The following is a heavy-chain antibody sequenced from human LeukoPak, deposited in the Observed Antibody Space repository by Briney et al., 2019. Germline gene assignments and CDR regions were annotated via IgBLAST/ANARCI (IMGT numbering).Heavy chain of an antibody. CDR3: AKEKALVVITYFDY. J-gene: IGHJ4*02. D-gene: IGHD3-22*01. V-gene: IGHV3-23*01. Sequence: GGSLRLSCAASGFTFSSYAMSWVRQAPGKGLEWVSSISGSGGSTYYADSVKGRFTISRDNSKNTLYLQVNSLRAEDTAVYYCAKEKALVVITYFDYWGQGILVTVSS. CDR2: ISGSGGST. CDR1: GFTFSSYA.